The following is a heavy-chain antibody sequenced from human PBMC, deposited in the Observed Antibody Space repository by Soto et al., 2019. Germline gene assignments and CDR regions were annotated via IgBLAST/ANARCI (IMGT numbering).Heavy chain of an antibody. CDR2: IYYSGST. Sequence: PSETLSLTCTVSGGSISSGDNYWSWIRQPPGKGLEWIGYIYYSGSTYYNPSLKSRVTISVDTSKNQFSLKLSSVTAADTAVYYCARVAGSSTWYGINDRWGQGTLVTVSS. V-gene: IGHV4-30-4*01. D-gene: IGHD6-13*01. J-gene: IGHJ5*02. CDR3: ARVAGSSTWYGINDR. CDR1: GGSISSGDNY.